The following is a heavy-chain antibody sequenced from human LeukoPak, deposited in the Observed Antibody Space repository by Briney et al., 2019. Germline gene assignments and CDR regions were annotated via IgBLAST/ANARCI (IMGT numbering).Heavy chain of an antibody. J-gene: IGHJ4*02. D-gene: IGHD2-21*01. CDR2: ITSVNSYI. CDR1: GFTFSSYS. CDR3: VRDSSVVPFDY. V-gene: IGHV3-21*01. Sequence: PGGSLRLSRAASGFTFSSYSVNWVRQAPGKGLEWVSSITSVNSYIYYSDSVKGRFTISRDNAKNSLHLQMNSLRAEDTAVYYCVRDSSVVPFDYWGQGTLVTVSS.